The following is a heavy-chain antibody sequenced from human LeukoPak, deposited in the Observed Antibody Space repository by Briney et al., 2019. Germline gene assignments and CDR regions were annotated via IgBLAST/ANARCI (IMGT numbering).Heavy chain of an antibody. CDR1: GGSFSGYY. V-gene: IGHV4-34*01. CDR3: ARRRVVVPAIKHNWFDP. J-gene: IGHJ5*02. CDR2: INHSGST. D-gene: IGHD2-2*01. Sequence: SETLSLTCAVYGGSFSGYYWSWIRQPPGKGLEWIGEINHSGSTNYNPSLKSRVTISVDTSKNQLSLKLSSVTAADTAVYYCARRRVVVPAIKHNWFDPWGQGTLVTVSS.